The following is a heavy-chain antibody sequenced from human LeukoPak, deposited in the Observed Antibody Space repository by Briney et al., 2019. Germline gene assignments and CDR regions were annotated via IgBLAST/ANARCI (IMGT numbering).Heavy chain of an antibody. CDR3: ARVPHYYDSSGLDY. D-gene: IGHD3-22*01. CDR2: IIPIFGTA. J-gene: IGHJ4*02. CDR1: GYTLTGYY. V-gene: IGHV1-69*13. Sequence: SVKVSCKASGYTLTGYYMHWVRQAPGQGLEWMGGIIPIFGTANYAQKFQGRVTITADESTSTAYMELSSLRSEDTAVYYCARVPHYYDSSGLDYWGQGTLVTVSS.